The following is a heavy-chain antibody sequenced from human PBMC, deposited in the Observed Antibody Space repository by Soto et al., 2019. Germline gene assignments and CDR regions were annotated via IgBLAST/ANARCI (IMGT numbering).Heavy chain of an antibody. CDR2: INHSGST. V-gene: IGHV4-34*01. CDR1: GGSFSGYY. D-gene: IGHD3-10*01. CDR3: ARSQRRRDFMVVRGVILPYFDY. Sequence: PSETLSLTCAVYGGSFSGYYWSWIRQPPGKGLEWIGEINHSGSTNYNPSLKSRVTISVDTSKNQFSLKLSSVTAADTAVYYCARSQRRRDFMVVRGVILPYFDYWGQGTLVTV. J-gene: IGHJ4*02.